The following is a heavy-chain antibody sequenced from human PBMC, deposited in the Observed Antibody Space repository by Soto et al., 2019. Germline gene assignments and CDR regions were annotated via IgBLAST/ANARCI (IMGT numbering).Heavy chain of an antibody. J-gene: IGHJ4*02. V-gene: IGHV1-18*01. CDR3: ARLRGESSTWGGY. CDR2: ISVYNGNT. D-gene: IGHD2-2*01. Sequence: QIQLVHSGTEVKKPGASVKVSCRVSGYNFRSYGISWVRQAPGQGLEWMGWISVYNGNTNYAQGLQGRVIMTTDTSTSTVYMELRSLRSYDTAVYYCARLRGESSTWGGYWGQGTLVTVSS. CDR1: GYNFRSYG.